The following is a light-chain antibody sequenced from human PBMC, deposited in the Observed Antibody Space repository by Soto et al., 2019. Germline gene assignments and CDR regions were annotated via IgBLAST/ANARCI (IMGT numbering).Light chain of an antibody. J-gene: IGKJ1*01. Sequence: EIVMTQSPATLSVSPGERATLSCRASQSVRGNLAWYQQKPGQSPRLLIYGASSRATGIPDRFSGSGSGTDFTLSISRLEPEDFAVYYCQQYSSLWTFGQGTKVDNK. V-gene: IGKV3D-15*01. CDR2: GAS. CDR1: QSVRGN. CDR3: QQYSSLWT.